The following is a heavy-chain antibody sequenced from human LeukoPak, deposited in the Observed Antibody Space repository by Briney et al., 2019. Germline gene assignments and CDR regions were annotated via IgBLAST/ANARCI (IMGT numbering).Heavy chain of an antibody. V-gene: IGHV1-46*01. J-gene: IGHJ6*02. CDR3: AREGAAAGTLDYYYGMDV. CDR2: INPRGGST. CDR1: GYTFTSYY. Sequence: ASVKVSCKASGYTFTSYYIHWVRQAPGQGLEWMGIINPRGGSTSYAQKFQGRVTMTRDTSTSTVYMELSSLRSEDTAVYYCAREGAAAGTLDYYYGMDVWGQGTTVTVSS. D-gene: IGHD6-13*01.